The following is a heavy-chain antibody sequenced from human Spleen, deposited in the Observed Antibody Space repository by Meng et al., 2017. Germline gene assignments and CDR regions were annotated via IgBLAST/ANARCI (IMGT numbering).Heavy chain of an antibody. CDR3: ARVGQYYDILTGYSFQYFQH. CDR1: GGSISSSSYY. V-gene: IGHV4-39*07. CDR2: IYYSGST. J-gene: IGHJ1*01. D-gene: IGHD3-9*01. Sequence: SETLSLTCTVSGGSISSSSYYWGWIRQPPGKGLEWIGSIYYSGSTNYNPSLKSRVTISVDTSKNQFSLKLSSVTAADTAVYYCARVGQYYDILTGYSFQYFQHWGQGTLVTVSS.